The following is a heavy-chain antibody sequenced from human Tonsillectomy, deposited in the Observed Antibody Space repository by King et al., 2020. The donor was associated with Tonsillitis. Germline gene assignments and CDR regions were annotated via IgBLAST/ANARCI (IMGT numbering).Heavy chain of an antibody. J-gene: IGHJ4*02. Sequence: VQLQESGPGLVKPSETLSLTCTVSGGSISSYYWSWIRQPPGKGLEWIGYIYYSGSTNYNPSLKSRVTIPVDTSKNQFSLKLSSVTAADTAVYYCALQPGIAAAGFDYWGQGTLVTVSS. CDR3: ALQPGIAAAGFDY. D-gene: IGHD6-13*01. V-gene: IGHV4-59*01. CDR1: GGSISSYY. CDR2: IYYSGST.